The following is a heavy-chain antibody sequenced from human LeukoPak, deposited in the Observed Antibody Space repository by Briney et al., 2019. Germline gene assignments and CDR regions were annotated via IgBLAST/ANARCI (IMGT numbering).Heavy chain of an antibody. CDR3: ARDVGGDSSGYPDY. D-gene: IGHD3-22*01. CDR1: GFTVSNNY. V-gene: IGHV3-66*01. J-gene: IGHJ4*02. CDR2: IYSGGTT. Sequence: GGSLRLSCAASGFTVSNNYMSWVRQAPGKGLEWFSVIYSGGTTYYADSVKGRFTISRDNSRNTLYLQMNSLRAEDTAVYYCARDVGGDSSGYPDYWGQGTLVTVSS.